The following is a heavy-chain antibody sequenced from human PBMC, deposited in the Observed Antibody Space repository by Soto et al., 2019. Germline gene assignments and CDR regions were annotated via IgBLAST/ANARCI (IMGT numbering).Heavy chain of an antibody. D-gene: IGHD1-1*01. CDR1: GFTFTTYG. Sequence: QVQLVDSGGGVVQPGASLRLSCAAAGFTFTTYGMHWVRQAPGKGLEWVAVISSDGSKQYYTESVKGRFTISRDNSKKTLYLQMNSRRAEDTAIYYCAKDGVGGAGQLWLVRFPDYWGQGPQVTVSS. J-gene: IGHJ4*02. CDR2: ISSDGSKQ. CDR3: AKDGVGGAGQLWLVRFPDY. V-gene: IGHV3-30*18.